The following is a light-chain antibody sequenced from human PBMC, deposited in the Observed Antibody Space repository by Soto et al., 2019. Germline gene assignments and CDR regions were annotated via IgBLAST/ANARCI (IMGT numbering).Light chain of an antibody. CDR2: MAT. V-gene: IGKV1-5*03. CDR1: QSISSW. CDR3: QQYNSYWT. J-gene: IGKJ1*01. Sequence: DIQMTQSPSTLSASVGDRVTITSRASQSISSWLAWYQQKPGKAPNLLIYMATSLESGVPSRFSGSGCGTEFTLTISSLQPDDFATYYCQQYNSYWTFGQGTKVDIK.